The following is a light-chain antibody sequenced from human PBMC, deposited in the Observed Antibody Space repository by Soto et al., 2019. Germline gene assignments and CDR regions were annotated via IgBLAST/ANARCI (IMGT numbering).Light chain of an antibody. V-gene: IGKV3D-20*02. CDR1: QTVTTNY. Sequence: ETVLTQSPGTLSLSPGETATLSCRASQTVTTNYLAWYQQKPDQAPRLLIYGASSRATGIPDRFSGSGSGTDFTLTISSLEPEDFAVYYCQQRSNWITFGQGTRLEIK. CDR3: QQRSNWIT. J-gene: IGKJ5*01. CDR2: GAS.